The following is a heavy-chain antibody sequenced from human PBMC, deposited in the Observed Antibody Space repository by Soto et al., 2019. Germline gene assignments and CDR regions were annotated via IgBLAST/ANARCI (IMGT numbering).Heavy chain of an antibody. V-gene: IGHV4-4*07. CDR1: GGSINTFY. CDR3: AREGSYSAYNFAHGIQLWSFDF. CDR2: IFSSGST. Sequence: LSLTCTVSGGSINTFYWSWVRQPAGKGLEWIGRIFSSGSTSFNPSLESRVAMSVDTSKDHFSLNLSSVTAADMAVYYCAREGSYSAYNFAHGIQLWSFDFWGQGALVTVSS. D-gene: IGHD5-12*01. J-gene: IGHJ4*02.